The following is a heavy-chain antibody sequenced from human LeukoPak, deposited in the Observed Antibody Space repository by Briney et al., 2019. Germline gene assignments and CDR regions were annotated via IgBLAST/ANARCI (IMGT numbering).Heavy chain of an antibody. Sequence: SETLSLTCTVSGGSISSYYWSWIRQPPGKGLEWIGYIYYSGSTNYNPSLKSRVTIPVDTSKNQFSQKLSSVTAADTAVYYCARDLGYCSSTSCYTGGVDAFDIWGQGTMVTVSS. CDR3: ARDLGYCSSTSCYTGGVDAFDI. V-gene: IGHV4-59*01. D-gene: IGHD2-2*02. J-gene: IGHJ3*02. CDR1: GGSISSYY. CDR2: IYYSGST.